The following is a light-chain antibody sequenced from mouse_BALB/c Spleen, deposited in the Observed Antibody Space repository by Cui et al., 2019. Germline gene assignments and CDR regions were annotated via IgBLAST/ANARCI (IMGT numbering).Light chain of an antibody. V-gene: IGKV4-79*01. J-gene: IGKJ1*01. CDR3: QQWSSNTWT. CDR2: SIS. CDR1: SSVSSSY. Sequence: QLVPTQSPAIMSASPGERVTMTCSASSSVSSSYLYWYQQKSGSSPKLWIYSISNLASGVPARFSGSGSGTSYSLTINSMEAEDAATYYCQQWSSNTWTFGGGTKLEIK.